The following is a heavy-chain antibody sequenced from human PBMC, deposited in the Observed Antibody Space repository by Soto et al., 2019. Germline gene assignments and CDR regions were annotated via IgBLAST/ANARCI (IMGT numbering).Heavy chain of an antibody. Sequence: SVKVSCKASGGTFSSYTISWVRQAPGQGLEWMGRIIPILGIANYAQKLQGRVTMTTDTSTSTAYMELRSLRSDDTAVYYCARDSYGSGSTYDYWGQGTLVTVSS. V-gene: IGHV1-69*04. J-gene: IGHJ4*02. D-gene: IGHD3-10*01. CDR1: GGTFSSYT. CDR2: IIPILGIA. CDR3: ARDSYGSGSTYDY.